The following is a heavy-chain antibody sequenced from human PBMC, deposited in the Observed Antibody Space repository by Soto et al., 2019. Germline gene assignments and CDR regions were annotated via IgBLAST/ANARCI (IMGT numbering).Heavy chain of an antibody. V-gene: IGHV1-2*02. J-gene: IGHJ4*02. Sequence: ASVKVSCKTSGYIFTDHHIHWVRQSPGQGLQWVGWVHPDSGGTNVAQAFQDRVTMTADTSITTAYMDLARLRPDDTAIFYCARGAQGFFPVSGIYFYFDHWGQGTPVTSPQ. CDR1: GYIFTDHH. CDR2: VHPDSGGT. D-gene: IGHD3-22*01. CDR3: ARGAQGFFPVSGIYFYFDH.